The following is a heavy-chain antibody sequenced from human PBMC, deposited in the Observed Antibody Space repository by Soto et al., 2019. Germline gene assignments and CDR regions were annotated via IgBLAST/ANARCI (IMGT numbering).Heavy chain of an antibody. Sequence: QITLNESGPTVVRPTETLTLTCRFSGFSLTTSGVGVGWIRQSPGKAPEWLALIYWDDDKRYSASLKSRLTITKDTSKIQVVLTVSDLDPTDTATYYCAHRVLRTVFGLVTTTAIYFDFWGQGAPVAGSS. J-gene: IGHJ4*02. CDR1: GFSLTTSGVG. CDR2: IYWDDDK. V-gene: IGHV2-5*02. D-gene: IGHD3-3*01. CDR3: AHRVLRTVFGLVTTTAIYFDF.